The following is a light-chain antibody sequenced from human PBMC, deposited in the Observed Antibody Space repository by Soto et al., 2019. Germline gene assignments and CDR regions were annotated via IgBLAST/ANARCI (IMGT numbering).Light chain of an antibody. CDR1: SSDVGGYKF. Sequence: QSALTQPASVSAFPGQSITISCTGTSSDVGGYKFVSWYQHHPGKAPKLMIYEVNNRPSGVSNRFSGSKSGNTASLTISGLQPEDEADYYCLSYTSANTRVFGGGTQLTVL. J-gene: IGLJ3*02. V-gene: IGLV2-14*01. CDR3: LSYTSANTRV. CDR2: EVN.